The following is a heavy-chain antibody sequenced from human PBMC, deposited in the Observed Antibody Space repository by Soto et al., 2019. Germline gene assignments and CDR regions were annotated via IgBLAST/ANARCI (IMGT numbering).Heavy chain of an antibody. Sequence: QVQLVQSGAEVKKPGASVKVSCKASGYTFTSYGISWVRQAPGQGLEWMGWMSAYNGNTNYAQELQGRVTMTTDTSTSTAYMELRSLRSDDTAVYYCARTLPSTIFGVVIPNHFDYWGQGTLVTVSS. D-gene: IGHD3-3*01. V-gene: IGHV1-18*01. CDR3: ARTLPSTIFGVVIPNHFDY. CDR1: GYTFTSYG. CDR2: MSAYNGNT. J-gene: IGHJ4*02.